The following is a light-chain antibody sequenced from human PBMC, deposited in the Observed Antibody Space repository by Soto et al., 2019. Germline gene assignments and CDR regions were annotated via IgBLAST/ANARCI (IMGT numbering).Light chain of an antibody. CDR1: SSDVGGYNY. J-gene: IGLJ1*01. CDR2: EVS. CDR3: SSYAGSNLDV. V-gene: IGLV2-8*01. Sequence: QSALTQPPSASGSPGQSVTLSCTGTSSDVGGYNYVSWYQQHPGKAPKLMIYEVSKRPSGVPDRFSGSKSGNTASLTVSGLQAEDEADYYCSSYAGSNLDVFGTGTKLTVL.